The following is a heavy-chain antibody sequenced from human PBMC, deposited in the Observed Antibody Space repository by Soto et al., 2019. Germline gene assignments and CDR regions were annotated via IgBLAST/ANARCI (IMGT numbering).Heavy chain of an antibody. CDR1: GGSISSSSYY. D-gene: IGHD3-10*01. CDR3: ARYITAYSGILYYYYGMDV. Sequence: SETLSLTCTVSGGSISSSSYYWGWIRQPPGKGLEWVGSIYYSGSTYYNPSLKSRVTISVDTSKNQFSLKLSSVTAADTAVYYCARYITAYSGILYYYYGMDVWGQGTTVTVSS. V-gene: IGHV4-39*01. CDR2: IYYSGST. J-gene: IGHJ6*02.